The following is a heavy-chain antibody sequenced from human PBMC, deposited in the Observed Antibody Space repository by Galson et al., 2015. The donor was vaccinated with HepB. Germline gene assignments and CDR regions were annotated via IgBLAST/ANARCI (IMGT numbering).Heavy chain of an antibody. J-gene: IGHJ4*02. D-gene: IGHD2-21*01. CDR1: GGTFSSYA. CDR2: IIPIFGTA. CDR3: ARVKYCGGDCYSASDY. V-gene: IGHV1-69*13. Sequence: SVKVSCKASGGTFSSYAISWVRQAPGQGLEWMGGIIPIFGTANYAQKFQGRVTITADESTSTAYMELSSLRSEDTAVYYCARVKYCGGDCYSASDYWGQGTLVTVSS.